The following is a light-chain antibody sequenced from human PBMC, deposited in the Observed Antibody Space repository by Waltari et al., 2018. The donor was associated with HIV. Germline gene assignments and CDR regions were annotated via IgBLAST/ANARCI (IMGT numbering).Light chain of an antibody. J-gene: IGKJ1*01. V-gene: IGKV3-20*01. Sequence: EIVLTQSPGTLSLSPGERATLSCRASQSVSSSYLAWYQQKPGQAPRLLIYDASTRATGIPDRFSGSGSGTDFTLTISRLEPEDFTVYYCQQYGGSPRTFGQGTKVELK. CDR3: QQYGGSPRT. CDR2: DAS. CDR1: QSVSSSY.